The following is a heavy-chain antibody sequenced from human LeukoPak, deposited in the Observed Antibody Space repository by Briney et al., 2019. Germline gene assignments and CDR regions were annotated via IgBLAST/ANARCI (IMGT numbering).Heavy chain of an antibody. CDR1: GVSINSHY. D-gene: IGHD3-22*01. CDR2: IKSKTDGGTT. CDR3: ITFSMIVVVITD. V-gene: IGHV3-15*07. J-gene: IGHJ4*02. Sequence: ETLSLTCTVSGVSINSHYLNWIRQPPGKGLEWVGRIKSKTDGGTTDYAAPVKGRFTISRDDSKNTLYLQMNSLKTEDTAVYYCITFSMIVVVITDWGQGTLVTVSS.